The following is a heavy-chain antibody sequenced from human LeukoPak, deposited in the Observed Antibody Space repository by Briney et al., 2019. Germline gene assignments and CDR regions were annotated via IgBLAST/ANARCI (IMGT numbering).Heavy chain of an antibody. Sequence: SETLSLTCIVSGGSISGYYWSWIRQPAGKGLEWIGHMNTSGHTNYNSSLMSRVTMSVDTSKNQFSLRLTSVTAADTAVYYCARHWSHSVAQFGRSYWFDPWGQGTLVTVSS. D-gene: IGHD2-15*01. CDR2: MNTSGHT. V-gene: IGHV4-4*07. CDR1: GGSISGYY. CDR3: ARHWSHSVAQFGRSYWFDP. J-gene: IGHJ5*02.